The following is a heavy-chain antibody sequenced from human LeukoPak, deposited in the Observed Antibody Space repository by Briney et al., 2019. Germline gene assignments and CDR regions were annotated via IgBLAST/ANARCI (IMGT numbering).Heavy chain of an antibody. V-gene: IGHV1-69*04. CDR3: AREFGGDILTGYDY. CDR1: GGTFSSYA. J-gene: IGHJ4*02. D-gene: IGHD3-9*01. CDR2: IIPILGIA. Sequence: SVEVSCKASGGTFSSYAISWVRQAPGQGLEWMGRIIPILGIANYAQKFQGRVTITADKSTSTAYMELSSLRSEDTAVYYCAREFGGDILTGYDYWGQGTLVTASS.